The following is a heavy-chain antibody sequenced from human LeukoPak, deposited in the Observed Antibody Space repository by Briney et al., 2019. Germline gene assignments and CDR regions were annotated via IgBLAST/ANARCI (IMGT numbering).Heavy chain of an antibody. D-gene: IGHD2-15*01. V-gene: IGHV3-73*01. CDR1: GFTFSGSV. Sequence: GGSLRLSCAASGFTFSGSVMHWVRQASGKGLEWVGRIRSKANSYATAYAALVKGRFTISRDDSKNTAYLQMNSLKTEDTAVYYCSVNYCSGGSCYMLWGQGTLVTVSS. CDR3: SVNYCSGGSCYML. J-gene: IGHJ4*02. CDR2: IRSKANSYAT.